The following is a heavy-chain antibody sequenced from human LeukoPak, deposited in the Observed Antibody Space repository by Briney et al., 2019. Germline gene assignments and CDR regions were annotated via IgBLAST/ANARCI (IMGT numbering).Heavy chain of an antibody. D-gene: IGHD2-15*01. CDR2: IRYDGSNK. CDR1: GFTFSSYS. Sequence: GGSLRLSCAASGFTFSSYSMNWVRQAPGKGLEWVAFIRYDGSNKYYADSVKGRFTISRDNSKNTLYLQMNSLRAEDTAVYYCAKVVAALDAFDIWGQGTMVTVSS. J-gene: IGHJ3*02. CDR3: AKVVAALDAFDI. V-gene: IGHV3-30*02.